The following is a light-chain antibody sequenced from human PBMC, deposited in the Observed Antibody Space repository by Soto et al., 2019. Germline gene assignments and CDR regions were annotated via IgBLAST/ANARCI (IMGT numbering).Light chain of an antibody. CDR3: AAWDDSLSGVV. V-gene: IGLV1-47*01. CDR2: TNN. J-gene: IGLJ2*01. Sequence: QSVLTQPPSASGTPGQRVTLSCSGSSSNIGRNYVDWYQQLPGTAPKLLIYTNNQRPSGVTDRFSGSKSGTSASLAISGLRSEDEADYYCAAWDDSLSGVVFGGGTKLTVL. CDR1: SSNIGRNY.